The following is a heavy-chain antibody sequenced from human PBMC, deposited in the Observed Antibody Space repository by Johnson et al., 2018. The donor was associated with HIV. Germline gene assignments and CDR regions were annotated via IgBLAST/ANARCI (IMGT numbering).Heavy chain of an antibody. CDR3: ARAGGGIAAAGTRAFDI. V-gene: IGHV3-7*05. J-gene: IGHJ3*02. CDR2: IKQDGSEK. CDR1: GFTFSSYW. Sequence: VQLVESGGGLVQPGGSLRLSCAASGFTFSSYWMSWVRQAPGKGLEWVANIKQDGSEKYYVDSVKGRFPISRDNAKNSLYLQMNSLRAEDTAVYYCARAGGGIAAAGTRAFDIWGQGTMVTVSS. D-gene: IGHD6-13*01.